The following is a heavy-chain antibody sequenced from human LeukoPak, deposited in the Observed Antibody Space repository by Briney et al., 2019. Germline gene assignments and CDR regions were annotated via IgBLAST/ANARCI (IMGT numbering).Heavy chain of an antibody. CDR3: ARDTVAATGTVDY. CDR1: GYTFTGYY. J-gene: IGHJ4*02. CDR2: INPNSGGT. Sequence: GASVKVSCKASGYTFTGYYIHWARQAPGQGLEWMGWINPNSGGTSYAQKFQGRVTMTRDTSISTAYMELSRLRSDDTAVYYCARDTVAATGTVDYWGQGTLVTDSS. V-gene: IGHV1-2*02. D-gene: IGHD6-13*01.